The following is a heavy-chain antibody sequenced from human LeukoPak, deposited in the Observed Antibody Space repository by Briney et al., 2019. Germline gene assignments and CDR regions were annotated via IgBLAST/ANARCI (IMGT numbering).Heavy chain of an antibody. Sequence: GGSLRLSCTASGFTFSNYGMHWVRQAPGKGLEWVAVISYDGSNEYYTDSVKGRFTISRDNSKNTLFLQMNSLRPEDTAVYHCAKVALFSGYYPPFDYWGQGTLVTVSS. CDR3: AKVALFSGYYPPFDY. CDR1: GFTFSNYG. D-gene: IGHD3-22*01. V-gene: IGHV3-30*18. J-gene: IGHJ4*02. CDR2: ISYDGSNE.